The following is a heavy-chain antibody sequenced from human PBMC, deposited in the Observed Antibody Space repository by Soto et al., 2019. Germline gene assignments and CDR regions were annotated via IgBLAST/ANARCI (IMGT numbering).Heavy chain of an antibody. CDR2: ISAYNGNT. V-gene: IGHV1-18*01. Sequence: QVQLVQSGAEVKKPGASVKVSCKASGYTFTNYGISWVRQAPGQGLEWMGWISAYNGNTKYAQKXQGRVTMTPDXXTXTVXMELRSLRSDDTAVYYCARGVGSGSYYNQYNWFDPWGQGTLVTVSS. J-gene: IGHJ5*02. CDR3: ARGVGSGSYYNQYNWFDP. CDR1: GYTFTNYG. D-gene: IGHD3-10*01.